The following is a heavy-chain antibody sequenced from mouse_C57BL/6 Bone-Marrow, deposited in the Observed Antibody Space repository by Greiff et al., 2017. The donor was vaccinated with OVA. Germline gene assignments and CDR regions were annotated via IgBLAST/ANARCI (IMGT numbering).Heavy chain of an antibody. CDR1: GYTFTDYY. Sequence: VQLQQSGPELVKPGASVKISCKASGYTFTDYYMNWVKQSHGKSLEWIGDINPNNGGTSYNQKFKGKATLTVDKSSSTAYMELRSLTSEDSAVYYCAPYYYGNYAIDYWGQGTSVTVSS. V-gene: IGHV1-26*01. CDR3: APYYYGNYAIDY. J-gene: IGHJ4*01. D-gene: IGHD1-1*01. CDR2: INPNNGGT.